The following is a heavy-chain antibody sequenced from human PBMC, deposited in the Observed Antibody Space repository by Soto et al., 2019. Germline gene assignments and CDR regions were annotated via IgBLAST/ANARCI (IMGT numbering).Heavy chain of an antibody. CDR1: GFTFSSHS. CDR3: VKVGTLILLWSWFDH. D-gene: IGHD5-18*01. Sequence: PGGSLRLSCSASGFTFSSHSMYWVRQAPGKGLEYVSAITSNGVSTFYADSVKDRFTISRDNSKNTLYLQMSSLRAEDTAVYYCVKVGTLILLWSWFDHWGQGTLVTVSS. J-gene: IGHJ5*02. CDR2: ITSNGVST. V-gene: IGHV3-64D*06.